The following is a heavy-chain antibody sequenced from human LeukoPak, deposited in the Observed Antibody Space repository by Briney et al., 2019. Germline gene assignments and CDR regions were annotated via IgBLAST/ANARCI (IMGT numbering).Heavy chain of an antibody. CDR3: ATEDLSGSYDESFDY. V-gene: IGHV1-24*01. J-gene: IGHJ4*02. CDR1: GYTLTELS. Sequence: GASVKVSCKVSGYTLTELSMHWVRQAPGKGLEWMGGFDPEDGETIYAQKFQGRVTMTEDTSTDTAYMELSSLRSEDTAVYYCATEDLSGSYDESFDYWGQGTLVTVSS. CDR2: FDPEDGET. D-gene: IGHD1-26*01.